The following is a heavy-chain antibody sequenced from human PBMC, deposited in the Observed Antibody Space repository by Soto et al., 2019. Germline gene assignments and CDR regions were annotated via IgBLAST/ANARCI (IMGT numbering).Heavy chain of an antibody. V-gene: IGHV3-23*01. CDR2: ISGSGGST. CDR3: AKDLGLYYDSSGGPISDDFDI. J-gene: IGHJ3*02. Sequence: PSETLSLTCAVYGGSFSGYYWNWIRQPPGKGLEWVSAISGSGGSTYYADSVKGRFTISRDNSKNTLYLQMNSLRAEDTAVYYCAKDLGLYYDSSGGPISDDFDIWGQGTMVTVSS. D-gene: IGHD3-22*01. CDR1: GGSFSGYY.